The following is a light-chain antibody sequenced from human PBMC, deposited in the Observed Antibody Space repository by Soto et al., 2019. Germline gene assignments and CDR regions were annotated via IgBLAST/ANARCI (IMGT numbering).Light chain of an antibody. J-gene: IGKJ1*01. V-gene: IGKV1-5*03. CDR3: QQYKLYPWT. CDR2: VAS. Sequence: DIQMTQSPSTLSASVGDRVTITCRASQSIGSSLAWYQQKPGKAPNLLIYVASNLESGVPSRFSGSGSGTEFTLTISSLQPDDFATYYCQQYKLYPWTFGQGTKVELQ. CDR1: QSIGSS.